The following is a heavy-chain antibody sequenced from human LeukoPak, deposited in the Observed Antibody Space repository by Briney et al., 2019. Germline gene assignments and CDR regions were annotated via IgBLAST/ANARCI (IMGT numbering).Heavy chain of an antibody. Sequence: TGGSLRLSCAASGFTFSSYAMTWVRQAPGKGLEWVSTIRGSDDSTYYADSVKGRFTISRDNSKNTLYLQMNSLRAEDTAVYYCAKAPLLWFGEYYFDYWGQGTLVTVSS. J-gene: IGHJ4*02. CDR2: IRGSDDST. D-gene: IGHD3-10*01. CDR3: AKAPLLWFGEYYFDY. V-gene: IGHV3-23*01. CDR1: GFTFSSYA.